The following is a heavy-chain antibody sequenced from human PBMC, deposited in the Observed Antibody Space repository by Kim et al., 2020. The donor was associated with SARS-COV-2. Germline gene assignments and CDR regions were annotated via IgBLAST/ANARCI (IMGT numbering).Heavy chain of an antibody. CDR2: ISSSGSTI. D-gene: IGHD5-18*01. J-gene: IGHJ4*02. Sequence: GGSLRLSCAASGFTFSSYEMNWVRQAPGKGLEWVSYISSSGSTIYYADSVKGRFTISRDNAKNSLYLQMNSLRAEDTAVYYCAREWPRIQLWSRRGTHFDYWGQGTLVTVSS. CDR3: AREWPRIQLWSRRGTHFDY. CDR1: GFTFSSYE. V-gene: IGHV3-48*03.